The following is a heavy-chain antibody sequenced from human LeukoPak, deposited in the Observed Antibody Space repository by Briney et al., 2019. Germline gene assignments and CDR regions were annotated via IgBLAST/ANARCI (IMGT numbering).Heavy chain of an antibody. CDR3: ARALNYAFDI. J-gene: IGHJ3*02. Sequence: PGGSLRLSCAVSGFSVSNSHMSWIRQAPGKGLEYVSIIYAGGNTYYRDSVTGRFTISRDSSKNTLFLQMSSLRAEDTAVYYCARALNYAFDIWGQGTVVTVPS. CDR2: IYAGGNT. V-gene: IGHV3-53*01. CDR1: GFSVSNSH.